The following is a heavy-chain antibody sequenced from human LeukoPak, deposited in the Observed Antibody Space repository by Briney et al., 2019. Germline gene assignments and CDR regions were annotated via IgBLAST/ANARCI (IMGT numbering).Heavy chain of an antibody. CDR3: GRAFPPLRTSSAGDL. CDR2: ISGLSSHI. J-gene: IGHJ4*02. V-gene: IGHV3-21*01. CDR1: GFTFSDYD. D-gene: IGHD3-16*01. Sequence: GGSLRLSSSASGFTFSDYDMTWVRQAPGKGLEWVSSISGLSSHIYYGDSVKGRFSISRDNAKNSLYLQMNSLGTDDTAVYFCGRAFPPLRTSSAGDLWGQGTLVTVSS.